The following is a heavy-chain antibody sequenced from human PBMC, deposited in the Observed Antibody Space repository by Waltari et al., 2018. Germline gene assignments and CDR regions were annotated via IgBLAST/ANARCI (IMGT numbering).Heavy chain of an antibody. J-gene: IGHJ6*03. D-gene: IGHD4-17*01. V-gene: IGHV4-4*07. CDR1: GGSISSYY. CDR3: ARDWGMTTVTTGLYYYYYMDV. CDR2: IYTSGST. Sequence: QVQLQESGPGLVKPSETLSLTCTVSGGSISSYYWSWIRQPAGKGLEWIGRIYTSGSTNYNPSLKSRVTMSVDTSKNQFSLKLSSVTAADTAVHYCARDWGMTTVTTGLYYYYYMDVWGKGTTVTISS.